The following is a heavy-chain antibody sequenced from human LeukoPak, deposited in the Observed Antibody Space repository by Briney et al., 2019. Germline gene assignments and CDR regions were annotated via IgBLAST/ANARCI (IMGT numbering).Heavy chain of an antibody. Sequence: GGSLRLSCAASGFTFSSSVMSWVRQAPGKGLKWVSVISSSGDTTYYADSVKGRFTISRDNAKNSLYLQMNSLRAEDTAVYYCARARVRGVISVDYYYYGMDVWGQGTTVTVSS. CDR2: ISSSGDTT. CDR1: GFTFSSSV. V-gene: IGHV3-23*01. J-gene: IGHJ6*02. D-gene: IGHD3-10*01. CDR3: ARARVRGVISVDYYYYGMDV.